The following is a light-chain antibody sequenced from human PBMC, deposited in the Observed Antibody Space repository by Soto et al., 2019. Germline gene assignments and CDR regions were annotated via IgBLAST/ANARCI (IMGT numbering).Light chain of an antibody. CDR2: TAT. CDR3: QQSYSTPRVT. CDR1: QGISNY. J-gene: IGKJ1*01. V-gene: IGKV1-39*01. Sequence: IQLTQSPSSLSASAGDSVTITCRASQGISNYLAWYQQKVGKAPELLIFTATTLQSGVPSRFSGSGSGTDFTLTISSLQPEDFATYYCQQSYSTPRVTFGQGTKVDIK.